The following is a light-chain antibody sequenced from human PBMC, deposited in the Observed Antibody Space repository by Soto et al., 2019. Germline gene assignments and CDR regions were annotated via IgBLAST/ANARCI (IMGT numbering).Light chain of an antibody. CDR1: SSDVGGYNY. Sequence: QSALTQPASVSGSPGQSITISCTGTSSDVGGYNYVSWYQQHPGKAPKLMIYDVSNRPSGVSNRFSGSKSGNTASLTISGRQAEDEADYYCRSYTSSSTLVVFGGGTKRTVL. CDR2: DVS. V-gene: IGLV2-14*01. CDR3: RSYTSSSTLVV. J-gene: IGLJ2*01.